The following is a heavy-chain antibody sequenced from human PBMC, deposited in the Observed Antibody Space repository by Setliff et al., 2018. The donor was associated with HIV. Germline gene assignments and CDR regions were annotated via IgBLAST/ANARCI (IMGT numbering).Heavy chain of an antibody. J-gene: IGHJ4*02. D-gene: IGHD1-26*01. CDR3: GHAQVRWEPSRYDY. V-gene: IGHV2-26*01. CDR2: IFPNDEK. CDR1: GFSLSNTRMG. Sequence: SGPTLVNPTETLTLTCTVSGFSLSNTRMGVSWIRQPPGKALEWLAHIFPNDEKSYSASLKSRLTISEDTSKSQVVLTMTNMDPLDTATYFCGHAQVRWEPSRYDYWGQGTLVTVSS.